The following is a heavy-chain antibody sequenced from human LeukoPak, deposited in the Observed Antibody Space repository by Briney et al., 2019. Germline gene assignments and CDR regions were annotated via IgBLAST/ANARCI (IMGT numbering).Heavy chain of an antibody. V-gene: IGHV1-69*05. J-gene: IGHJ6*03. Sequence: SVKVSCKASGGTFSSYAISWVRQAPGQGLEWMGGIIPIFGTANYAQKFQGRVTITTDESTSTAYMELSSLRSEDTAVYYCARSYLSSGWYLNVYYYYMDVWGKGTTVTVSS. CDR2: IIPIFGTA. CDR3: ARSYLSSGWYLNVYYYYMDV. CDR1: GGTFSSYA. D-gene: IGHD6-13*01.